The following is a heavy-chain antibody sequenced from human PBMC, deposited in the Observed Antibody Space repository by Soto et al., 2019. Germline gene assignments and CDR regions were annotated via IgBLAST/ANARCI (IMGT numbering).Heavy chain of an antibody. CDR2: ISYDGSNK. Sequence: GGSLRLSCAASGFTFSSYGMHWVRQAPGKGLEWVAVISYDGSNKYYADSVKGRFTISRDNSKNTLYLQMNSLRAEDTAVYYCAKDILMYYYYYYGMDVWGQGTTVTVS. D-gene: IGHD3-16*01. CDR3: AKDILMYYYYYYGMDV. J-gene: IGHJ6*02. CDR1: GFTFSSYG. V-gene: IGHV3-30*18.